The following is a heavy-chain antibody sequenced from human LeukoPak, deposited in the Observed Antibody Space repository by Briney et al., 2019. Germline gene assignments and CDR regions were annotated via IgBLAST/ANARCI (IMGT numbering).Heavy chain of an antibody. CDR2: INHSGST. V-gene: IGHV4-34*01. Sequence: ETLSLTCAVYGGSFSGYYWSWIRQPPGKGLEWIGEINHSGSTNYNPSLKSRVTISVDTSKNQFSLKLSSVTAADTAVYYCARGSVPLAYGDYGLFDYWGQGTLVTVPS. J-gene: IGHJ4*02. D-gene: IGHD4-17*01. CDR3: ARGSVPLAYGDYGLFDY. CDR1: GGSFSGYY.